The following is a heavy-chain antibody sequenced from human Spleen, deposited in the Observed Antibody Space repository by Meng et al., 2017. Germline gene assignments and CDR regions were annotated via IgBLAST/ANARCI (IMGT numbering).Heavy chain of an antibody. CDR1: GYTFTSYD. Sequence: ASVKVSCKASGYTFTSYDINWVRQATGQGPEWMGWMNPNSGNTGYAQKFQGRVTMTRNTSISTAYMELSSLRSEDTAVYYCASGYSYGYTSNYYYYGMDVWGQGTTVTVSS. CDR2: MNPNSGNT. CDR3: ASGYSYGYTSNYYYYGMDV. D-gene: IGHD5-18*01. V-gene: IGHV1-8*01. J-gene: IGHJ6*02.